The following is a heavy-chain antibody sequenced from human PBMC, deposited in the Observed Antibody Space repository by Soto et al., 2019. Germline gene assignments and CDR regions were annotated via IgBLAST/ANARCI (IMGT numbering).Heavy chain of an antibody. D-gene: IGHD6-19*01. V-gene: IGHV1-69*13. CDR1: GGTFSSYA. J-gene: IGHJ4*02. Sequence: ASVKVSCKASGGTFSSYAISWVRQAPGQGLEWMGGIIPIFGTANYAQKFQGRVTITADESTSTAYMELSSLRSEDTAVYYCAIIAVAPSSDYWGQGTLVTVSS. CDR2: IIPIFGTA. CDR3: AIIAVAPSSDY.